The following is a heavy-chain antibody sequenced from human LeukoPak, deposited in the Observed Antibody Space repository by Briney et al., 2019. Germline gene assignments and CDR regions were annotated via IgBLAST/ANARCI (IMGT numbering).Heavy chain of an antibody. Sequence: SQTLSLTCTVSGGSISSGGYYWSWIRQHPRKGLEWIGYIYYSGSTYYNPSLKSRVTISVDTSKNQFSLKLSSVTAADTAVYYCARGENMIVDYWGQGTLVTVSS. CDR2: IYYSGST. D-gene: IGHD3-22*01. V-gene: IGHV4-31*03. J-gene: IGHJ4*02. CDR1: GGSISSGGYY. CDR3: ARGENMIVDY.